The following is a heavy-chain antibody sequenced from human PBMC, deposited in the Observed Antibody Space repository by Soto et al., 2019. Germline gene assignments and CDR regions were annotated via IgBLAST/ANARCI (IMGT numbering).Heavy chain of an antibody. CDR3: ASLLVSSRGSWMDV. Sequence: EVQLVESGGGLVQPGGSLRLSCAASGFTLSGHWMHWVRQGPGKGLVWVSCINGDGSSTTYADPVKGRFNISRDNAKNTLYLQMSGLRAEDTALYYCASLLVSSRGSWMDVWCKGTTVTVSS. V-gene: IGHV3-74*01. CDR2: INGDGSST. CDR1: GFTLSGHW. D-gene: IGHD3-16*01. J-gene: IGHJ6*04.